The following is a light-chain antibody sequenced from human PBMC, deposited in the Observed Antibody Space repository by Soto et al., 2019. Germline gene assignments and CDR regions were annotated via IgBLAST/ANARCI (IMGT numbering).Light chain of an antibody. CDR3: QQYNNWPLT. Sequence: EIVMTQSPATLSVSPGERATLSCRASQSVSSNLAWYQQKPGQAPRLLIYGAFTRATGIPARFSGSGSGTEFTLTISSLQSEDFVVYYCQQYNNWPLTFGGGTKVDNK. CDR1: QSVSSN. CDR2: GAF. V-gene: IGKV3-15*01. J-gene: IGKJ4*01.